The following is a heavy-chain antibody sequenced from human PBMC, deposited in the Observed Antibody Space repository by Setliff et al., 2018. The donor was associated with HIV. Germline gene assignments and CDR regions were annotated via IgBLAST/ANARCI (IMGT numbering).Heavy chain of an antibody. CDR2: IYYNGST. V-gene: IGHV4-59*11. CDR3: ARRFLEWFPPSYFYYYMDV. D-gene: IGHD3-3*01. CDR1: GGSIRSHY. J-gene: IGHJ6*03. Sequence: SETLSLTCTVSGGSIRSHYWSWIRQSPGKGLEYIGYIYYNGSTNYNPSLQSRVTISVVTSKNQFSLKLSSVTAADTAVYYCARRFLEWFPPSYFYYYMDVWGKGTTVTVSS.